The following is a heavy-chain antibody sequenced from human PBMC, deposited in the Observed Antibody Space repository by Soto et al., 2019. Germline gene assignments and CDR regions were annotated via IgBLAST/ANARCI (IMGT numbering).Heavy chain of an antibody. J-gene: IGHJ3*02. CDR3: ARVLPYDFWNGNAFDI. D-gene: IGHD3-3*01. CDR2: INSDGSST. V-gene: IGHV3-74*01. CDR1: GFTFSSYW. Sequence: GGSLRLSCAASGFTFSSYWMHWVRQAPGKGLVWVSRINSDGSSTSYADSVKGRFTISRDNAKNTLYLQMNSLRAEDTAVYYCARVLPYDFWNGNAFDIWGQGTMATVSS.